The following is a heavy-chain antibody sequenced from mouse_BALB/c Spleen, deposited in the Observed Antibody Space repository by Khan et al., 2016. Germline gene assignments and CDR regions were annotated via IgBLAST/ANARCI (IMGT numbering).Heavy chain of an antibody. Sequence: QVQLKESGPGLVAPSQSLSITCTVSGFSLTRYGVHWVRQPPGKGLEWLGVIWAGGGTDYNSALMSRLRISKDNSKSQVFLKMNSLQTDDAAMYXAARDPEFITSSTGTMDYWGQGTSVTVSS. CDR3: ARDPEFITSSTGTMDY. J-gene: IGHJ4*01. V-gene: IGHV2-9*02. D-gene: IGHD1-2*01. CDR2: IWAGGGT. CDR1: GFSLTRYG.